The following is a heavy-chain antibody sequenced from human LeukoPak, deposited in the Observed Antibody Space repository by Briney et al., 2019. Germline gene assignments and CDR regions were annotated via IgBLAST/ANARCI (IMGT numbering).Heavy chain of an antibody. CDR1: GGTFSSYA. J-gene: IGHJ3*02. V-gene: IGHV1-69*06. D-gene: IGHD3-22*01. CDR2: IIPIFGTA. Sequence: SVTVSFKASGGTFSSYAISWVRQAPGQGLEWMGGIIPIFGTANYAQKFQGRVTITADKSTSTAYMELSSLRSEDTAVYYCARDGRNYYDSSGLGAFDIWGQGTMVTVSS. CDR3: ARDGRNYYDSSGLGAFDI.